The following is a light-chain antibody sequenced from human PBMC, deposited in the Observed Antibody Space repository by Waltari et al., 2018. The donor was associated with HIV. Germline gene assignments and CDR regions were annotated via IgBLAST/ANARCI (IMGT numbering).Light chain of an antibody. V-gene: IGLV1-47*01. CDR3: AAWDDSLSGVV. CDR1: RSNLGSNY. CDR2: RNN. J-gene: IGLJ2*01. Sequence: QSVLTQPPSASGTPGPRVTISCSGSRSNLGSNYVYWYQQLPGTAPKLLIYRNNQRPSGVPDRFSGSKSGTSASLAISGLRSEDEADYYCAAWDDSLSGVVFGGGTKLTVL.